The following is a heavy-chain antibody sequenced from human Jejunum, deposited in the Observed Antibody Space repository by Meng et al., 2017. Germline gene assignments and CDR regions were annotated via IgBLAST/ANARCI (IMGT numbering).Heavy chain of an antibody. CDR2: TYYRSKWYN. CDR1: GDSVSSNSAA. Sequence: SQTRSLTGAISGDSVSSNSAAWHWIRQSPSRGFEWLGRTYYRSKWYNDYAVSVKSRITINADTSKNQFSLQLSSVTPDDTAVYYCARGTWAKWPTWGQGTLVTVSS. CDR3: ARGTWAKWPT. V-gene: IGHV6-1*01. J-gene: IGHJ4*02. D-gene: IGHD5-12*01.